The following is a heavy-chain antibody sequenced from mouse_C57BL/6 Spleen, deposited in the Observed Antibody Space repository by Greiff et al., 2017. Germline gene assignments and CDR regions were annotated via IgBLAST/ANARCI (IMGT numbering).Heavy chain of an antibody. V-gene: IGHV1-59*01. Sequence: QVQLQQPGAELVRPGTSVKLSCKASGYTFPSYWMHWVKQRPGQGLEWIGVIDPSDSYTNYNQKFKGKATLTVDTSSSTAYMQLSSLTSEDSAVYYCARSDYGSSYDWFAYWGQGTLVTVSA. CDR2: IDPSDSYT. D-gene: IGHD1-1*01. CDR3: ARSDYGSSYDWFAY. CDR1: GYTFPSYW. J-gene: IGHJ3*01.